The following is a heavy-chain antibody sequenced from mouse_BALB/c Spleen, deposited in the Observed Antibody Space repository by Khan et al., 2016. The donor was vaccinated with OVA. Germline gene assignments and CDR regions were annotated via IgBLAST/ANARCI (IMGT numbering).Heavy chain of an antibody. CDR3: ARINA. CDR2: LDPANGNT. Sequence: LQLQQSGAELVKPGASVQLSCTASGFNIKDTYMHWVKQRPAQGLEWIGRLDPANGNTKYDPQFQGKATITADPSSNTAYLQLSSLTSEDTAVYDCARINAWGQGTTLTVSS. CDR1: GFNIKDTY. J-gene: IGHJ2*01. V-gene: IGHV14-3*02.